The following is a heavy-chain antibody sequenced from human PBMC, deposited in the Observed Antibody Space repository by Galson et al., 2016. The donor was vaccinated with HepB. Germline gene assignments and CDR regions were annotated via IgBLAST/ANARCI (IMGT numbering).Heavy chain of an antibody. CDR3: ASSALKYSRGWYPTSDY. CDR1: GFAVTTHY. J-gene: IGHJ4*02. Sequence: SLRLSCAASGFAVTTHYMSWVRQAPGKGLEWVSVVFSSGSSYYADSVKGRFTTSRDISKNMLFLEMNSLRVEDTAVYFCASSALKYSRGWYPTSDYWGQGTLVTVSA. D-gene: IGHD6-13*01. CDR2: VFSSGSS. V-gene: IGHV3-53*01.